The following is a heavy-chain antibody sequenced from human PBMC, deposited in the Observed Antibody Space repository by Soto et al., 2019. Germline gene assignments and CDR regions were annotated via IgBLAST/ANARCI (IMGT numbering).Heavy chain of an antibody. D-gene: IGHD1-1*01. CDR1: GYTFTTYD. CDR3: ARGVDAGVDV. J-gene: IGHJ6*02. Sequence: QVQLVQSGAEVTKPGASVKVSCKASGYTFTTYDINWVRQATGQGLEWLGWMSPNSGATGYAQKFQGRVTMTRDTSMTTAYMELSNLRSEDTAMYYCARGVDAGVDVWGQGTRVTVSS. V-gene: IGHV1-8*01. CDR2: MSPNSGAT.